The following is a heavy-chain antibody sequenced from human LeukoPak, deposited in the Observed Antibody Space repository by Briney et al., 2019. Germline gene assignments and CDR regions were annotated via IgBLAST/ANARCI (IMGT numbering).Heavy chain of an antibody. D-gene: IGHD6-6*01. CDR2: ISGSSSYI. J-gene: IGHJ6*02. Sequence: GSLRLSCAASGFTFSSYAMSWVRQAPGKGLEWVSSISGSSSYIYYADSVKGRFTISRDNAKNSLYLQMNSLRAEDTAVYYCARARSGMDVWGQGTTVTVSS. CDR3: ARARSGMDV. CDR1: GFTFSSYA. V-gene: IGHV3-21*01.